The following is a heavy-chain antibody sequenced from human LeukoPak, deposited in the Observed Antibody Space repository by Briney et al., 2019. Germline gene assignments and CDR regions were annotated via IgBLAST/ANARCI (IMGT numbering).Heavy chain of an antibody. J-gene: IGHJ4*02. CDR2: IKEDGSEE. D-gene: IGHD2-21*01. CDR3: ARMGDRGY. V-gene: IGHV3-7*03. Sequence: PGGSLRLSCTASGFTFSIYWMSWVRQAPGKGLEWVASIKEDGSEEHYVDSVKGRFTISRDNARNSVHVQMNSLRAEDTAVYYCARMGDRGYWGQGTLVTVSS. CDR1: GFTFSIYW.